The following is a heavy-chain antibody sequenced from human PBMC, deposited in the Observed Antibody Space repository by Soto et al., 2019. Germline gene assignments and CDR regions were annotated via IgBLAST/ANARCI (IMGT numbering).Heavy chain of an antibody. J-gene: IGHJ5*02. D-gene: IGHD3-3*01. CDR3: ARHSGQYDFWSGYSSNNWFDP. CDR2: IYYSGST. CDR1: GGSISSYY. V-gene: IGHV4-59*08. Sequence: TSETLSLTCTVSGGSISSYYWSWIRQPPGKGLEWIGYIYYSGSTIYNPSLKSRVTISVDTSKNQFSLKLSSVTTADTAVYYCARHSGQYDFWSGYSSNNWFDPWGQGTLVTVSS.